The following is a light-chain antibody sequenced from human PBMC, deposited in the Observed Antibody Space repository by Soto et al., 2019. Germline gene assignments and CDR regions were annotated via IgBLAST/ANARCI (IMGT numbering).Light chain of an antibody. CDR3: QQSYSPPPIT. Sequence: DIQMTQSPASLSASVGDRVTITCRASQTTSNYLNWYQKKPGKAPKLLIYAASTLQRGVPSRFSGSGSGTDFTLTIGSLQPEDSATYYCQQSYSPPPITFGQGTRLAI. J-gene: IGKJ5*01. V-gene: IGKV1-39*01. CDR1: QTTSNY. CDR2: AAS.